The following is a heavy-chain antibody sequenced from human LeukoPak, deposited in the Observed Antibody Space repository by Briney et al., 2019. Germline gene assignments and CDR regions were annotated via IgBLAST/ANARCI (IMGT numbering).Heavy chain of an antibody. D-gene: IGHD3-10*01. Sequence: SETLSLTCPVSGGSLSSYYWSWIRQPPGKGLEWDAYIYYSGSTNYNPSLKSRVTISVDTSKNQFSLKLSSVTAADTAVYYCATYPFRGDTHYFDYWGQGILVTVSS. CDR2: IYYSGST. J-gene: IGHJ4*02. V-gene: IGHV4-59*01. CDR3: ATYPFRGDTHYFDY. CDR1: GGSLSSYY.